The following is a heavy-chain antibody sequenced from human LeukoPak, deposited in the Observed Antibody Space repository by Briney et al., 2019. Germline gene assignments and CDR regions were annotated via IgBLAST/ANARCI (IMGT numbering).Heavy chain of an antibody. CDR2: ISSSGSTK. J-gene: IGHJ4*02. CDR3: ARGGLSIMGY. D-gene: IGHD2/OR15-2a*01. CDR1: GITFSSYS. Sequence: GGSLRLSCGASGITFSSYSMNWVRQAPGKGLEWVSYISSSGSTKYYADSVKGRFTISRDNARNSLYLQMNSLRAEDTAVYFCARGGLSIMGYWGQGTLVTVSS. V-gene: IGHV3-48*01.